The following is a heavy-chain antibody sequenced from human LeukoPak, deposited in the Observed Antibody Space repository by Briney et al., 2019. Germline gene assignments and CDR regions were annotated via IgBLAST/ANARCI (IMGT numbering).Heavy chain of an antibody. J-gene: IGHJ4*02. CDR2: ISGSGGDT. CDR1: GFTFSTYA. V-gene: IGHV3-23*01. D-gene: IGHD2-8*01. CDR3: AKDRSCTNNICHGDFDY. Sequence: GGSLRLSCAASGFTFSTYAMSWVRQAPGKGLEWVSGISGSGGDTYYADSVKGRFTISRDNSKNTLYLQMNSLRAEDTAVYYCAKDRSCTNNICHGDFDYWGQGTLVTVSS.